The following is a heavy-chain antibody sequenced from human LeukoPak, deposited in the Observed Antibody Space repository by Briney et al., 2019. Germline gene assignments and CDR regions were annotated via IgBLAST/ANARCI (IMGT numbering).Heavy chain of an antibody. CDR2: ISSSGSSK. CDR3: AGDLGYGGYSLTY. J-gene: IGHJ4*02. CDR1: GFTFSDYE. V-gene: IGHV3-48*03. Sequence: GGSLRLSCAASGFTFSDYEMYWVRQAPGKGLEWVSSISSSGSSKSYADSVKGRFTISRDNAKNSVLLQMSSLRSEDTAVYYCAGDLGYGGYSLTYWGQGTQVTVSS. D-gene: IGHD4-23*01.